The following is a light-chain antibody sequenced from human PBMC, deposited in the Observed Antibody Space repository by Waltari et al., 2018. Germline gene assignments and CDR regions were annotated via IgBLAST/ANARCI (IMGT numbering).Light chain of an antibody. V-gene: IGKV3-11*01. CDR2: DAS. Sequence: EIVLTQSPATLSLSPGERATLSCRASQSVSSQLAWYQQKPGQAPRLLIYDASDRATGIPGRVSGSGSGTDFTLTISSLEPEDFAVYYCQQRSDWPCTFGQGTRVEIK. CDR3: QQRSDWPCT. CDR1: QSVSSQ. J-gene: IGKJ1*01.